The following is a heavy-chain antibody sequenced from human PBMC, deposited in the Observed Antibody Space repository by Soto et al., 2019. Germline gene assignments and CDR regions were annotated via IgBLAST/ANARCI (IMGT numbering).Heavy chain of an antibody. D-gene: IGHD6-6*01. V-gene: IGHV1-8*02. Sequence: ASVKVSCKASGYTFTGYYMHWVRQAPGQGLEWMGWMNPNSGNTGYAQKFQGRVTMTRNTSISTAYMELSSLRSEDTAVYYCARGPSRLRARLRVSWFDPWGQGTLVTVSS. CDR2: MNPNSGNT. J-gene: IGHJ5*02. CDR3: ARGPSRLRARLRVSWFDP. CDR1: GYTFTGYY.